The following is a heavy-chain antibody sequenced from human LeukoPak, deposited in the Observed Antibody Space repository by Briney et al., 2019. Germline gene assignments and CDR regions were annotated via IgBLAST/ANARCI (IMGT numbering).Heavy chain of an antibody. CDR1: GFSFSSYG. V-gene: IGHV3-30*02. CDR2: IRYDGNVK. Sequence: GGSLRLSCAASGFSFSSYGMHWVRQAPGKGLEWVAFIRYDGNVKHYADSVKGRFTISRDNSKNTLFLQMNSLRGEDTAVYYCAKGGSSSWDYFDYWGQGTPVTASS. CDR3: AKGGSSSWDYFDY. J-gene: IGHJ4*02. D-gene: IGHD6-13*01.